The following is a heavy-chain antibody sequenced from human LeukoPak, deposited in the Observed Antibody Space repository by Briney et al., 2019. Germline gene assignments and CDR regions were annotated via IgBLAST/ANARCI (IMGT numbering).Heavy chain of an antibody. CDR2: ISSSSSYI. D-gene: IGHD3-22*01. Sequence: NPGGSLRLSCAASGFTFSSYSMNWVRQAPGKGLEWVSSISSSSSYIYYADSVKGRFTISRDNAKNSLYLQMNSLRAADTAVYYCAVASSGYYLDAFDIWGQGTMVTVSS. CDR1: GFTFSSYS. J-gene: IGHJ3*02. V-gene: IGHV3-21*01. CDR3: AVASSGYYLDAFDI.